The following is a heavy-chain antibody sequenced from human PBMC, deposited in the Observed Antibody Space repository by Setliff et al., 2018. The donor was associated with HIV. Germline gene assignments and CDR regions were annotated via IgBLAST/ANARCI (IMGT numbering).Heavy chain of an antibody. Sequence: KTSETLSLTCAVYGGSFSGSSWSWIRQPPGRGLEWIGEISHSGTANYNPYLKSRFTLSLDTAKNRFSLNLKSVTDAETAVYFCARGLPDVRNGYDYGDWYFDLWGRGTLVTVSS. CDR2: ISHSGTA. D-gene: IGHD4-17*01. CDR3: ARGLPDVRNGYDYGDWYFDL. V-gene: IGHV4-34*01. J-gene: IGHJ2*01. CDR1: GGSFSGSS.